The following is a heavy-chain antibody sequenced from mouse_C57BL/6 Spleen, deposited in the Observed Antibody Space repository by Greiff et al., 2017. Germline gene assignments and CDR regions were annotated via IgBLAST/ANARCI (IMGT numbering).Heavy chain of an antibody. D-gene: IGHD1-1*01. CDR1: GYAFSSSW. J-gene: IGHJ1*03. CDR3: ARGATTVVATNFDV. CDR2: IYPGDGDT. Sequence: VQRVESGPELVKPGASVKISCKASGYAFSSSWMNWVKQRPGKGLEWIGRIYPGDGDTNYNGKFKGKATLTADKSSSTAYMQLSSLTSEDSAVYFCARGATTVVATNFDVWGTGTTVTVSS. V-gene: IGHV1-82*01.